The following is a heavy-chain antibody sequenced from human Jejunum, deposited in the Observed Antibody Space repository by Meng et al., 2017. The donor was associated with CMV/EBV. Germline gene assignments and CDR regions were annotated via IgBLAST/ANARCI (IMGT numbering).Heavy chain of an antibody. CDR3: ARDNDGSSHYSQFDY. V-gene: IGHV3-33*01. Sequence: QVQLVESGGGVVQPGRSLRLSFAASGFPLNSYGIHWVRQFPGKGLEWVAVLWYDGSRKYFADSVQGRFSISRDDSKNTVYLQMNSLRAEDTAVYYCARDNDGSSHYSQFDYWGQGTLVTVSS. CDR2: LWYDGSRK. J-gene: IGHJ4*02. CDR1: GFPLNSYG. D-gene: IGHD3-22*01.